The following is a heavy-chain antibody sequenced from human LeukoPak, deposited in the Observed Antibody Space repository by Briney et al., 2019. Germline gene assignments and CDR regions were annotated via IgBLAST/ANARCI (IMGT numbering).Heavy chain of an antibody. D-gene: IGHD4-17*01. CDR3: AGEYYGDYENWFDP. V-gene: IGHV1-18*01. CDR1: GYTFTSYG. CDR2: ISAYNGNT. Sequence: ASVKVSCKASGYTFTSYGISWVRQAPGQGLEWMGWISAYNGNTNYAQKLQGRVTMTTDTSTSTAYMELRRLRSDDTAVYYCAGEYYGDYENWFDPWGQGTLVTVSS. J-gene: IGHJ5*02.